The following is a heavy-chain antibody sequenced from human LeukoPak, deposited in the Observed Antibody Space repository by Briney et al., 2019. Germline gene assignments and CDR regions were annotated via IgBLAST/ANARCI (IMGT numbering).Heavy chain of an antibody. V-gene: IGHV1-8*03. CDR2: MNPNSGNT. J-gene: IGHJ4*02. CDR1: GYTFTSYD. D-gene: IGHD1-20*01. CDR3: AREVDHNWNFDY. Sequence: GESLKVSCKASGYTFTSYDINWVRQATGQGLEWMGWMNPNSGNTGYAQKFQGRVTITRNTSISTAYMELSSLRSEDTAVYYCAREVDHNWNFDYWGQGTLVTVSS.